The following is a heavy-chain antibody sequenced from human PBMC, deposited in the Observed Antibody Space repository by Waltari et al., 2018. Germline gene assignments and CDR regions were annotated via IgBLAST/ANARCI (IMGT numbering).Heavy chain of an antibody. CDR2: IYYSGST. Sequence: QVQLQESGPGLVKPSQTLSLTCTVSGGSISSGDYYWSWIRQPPGKGLEWIGYIYYSGSTYYNPSLKGRVTISVDTSKNQFSLKLSSVTAADTAVYYCARGVPDYDFWSGTLGFDYWGQGTLVTVSS. V-gene: IGHV4-30-4*08. CDR3: ARGVPDYDFWSGTLGFDY. D-gene: IGHD3-3*01. CDR1: GGSISSGDYY. J-gene: IGHJ4*02.